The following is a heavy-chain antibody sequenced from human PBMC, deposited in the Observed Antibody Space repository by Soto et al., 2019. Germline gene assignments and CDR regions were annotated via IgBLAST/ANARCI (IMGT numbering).Heavy chain of an antibody. CDR3: ARSLFYYDSSGYYGGYYFDY. V-gene: IGHV4-30-4*01. CDR2: IYYSGST. D-gene: IGHD3-22*01. CDR1: GGSISSGGYY. J-gene: IGHJ4*02. Sequence: PSETLSLTCTVSGGSISSGGYYWSWIRQPPGKGLEWIGYIYYSGSTYYNPSLKSRVTMSLDTSKNQFSLILSSVTAADTAVYYCARSLFYYDSSGYYGGYYFDYWGQGALVTVS.